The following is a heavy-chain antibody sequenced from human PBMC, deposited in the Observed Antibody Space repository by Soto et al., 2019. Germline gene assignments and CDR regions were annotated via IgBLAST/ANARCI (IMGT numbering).Heavy chain of an antibody. V-gene: IGHV4-4*02. CDR1: GGSISSTNW. CDR3: GRWLGASYGMDV. CDR2: IYHNGSP. Sequence: SETLSLTCAVSGGSISSTNWWSWVRQSPGKGLEWIGEIYHNGSPDYNPSLKSRVTISVDKSKSHVFLKLTSVTAADMAMYFCGRWLGASYGMDVWGQGTAVTVSS. D-gene: IGHD3-10*01. J-gene: IGHJ6*02.